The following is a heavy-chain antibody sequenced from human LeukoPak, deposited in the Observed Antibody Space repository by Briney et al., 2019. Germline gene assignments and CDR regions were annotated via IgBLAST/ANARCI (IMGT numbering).Heavy chain of an antibody. D-gene: IGHD6-6*01. J-gene: IGHJ4*02. Sequence: GGSLRLSCVASGFTFSSYAVSWVRQAPGKGLEWVSSISGSGGHTYYVDSVKGRVTISRDNSKNTLYLQMNSLRAEDTAVYYCAKDLSSSHVSEYFDYWGQGTLVTVSS. CDR3: AKDLSSSHVSEYFDY. V-gene: IGHV3-23*01. CDR1: GFTFSSYA. CDR2: ISGSGGHT.